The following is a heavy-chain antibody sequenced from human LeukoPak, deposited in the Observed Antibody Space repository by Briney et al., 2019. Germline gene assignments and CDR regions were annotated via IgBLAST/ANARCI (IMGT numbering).Heavy chain of an antibody. D-gene: IGHD6-13*01. J-gene: IGHJ4*02. CDR3: ARDGERRIAAAGLWHY. Sequence: SVKVSCKASGGTFSSYAIRWVRQAPGQGLEWMGRIIPILGIANYAQKFQGRVTITADKSTSTAYMELSSLRSEDTAVYYCARDGERRIAAAGLWHYWGQGTLVTVSS. CDR1: GGTFSSYA. CDR2: IIPILGIA. V-gene: IGHV1-69*04.